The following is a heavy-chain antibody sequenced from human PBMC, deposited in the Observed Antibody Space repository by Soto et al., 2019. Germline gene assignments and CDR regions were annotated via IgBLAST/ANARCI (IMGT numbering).Heavy chain of an antibody. Sequence: PGGSLRLSCAASGFTFSDYYMSWIRQAPGKGLEWVSYISSSSSYTNYADSVKGRFTISRDNAKNSLYLQMNSLRAEDTAVYYCARGRGYCTNGVCYSLGDYGMDVWGQGTTVTVSS. J-gene: IGHJ6*02. CDR1: GFTFSDYY. V-gene: IGHV3-11*06. CDR3: ARGRGYCTNGVCYSLGDYGMDV. CDR2: ISSSSSYT. D-gene: IGHD2-8*01.